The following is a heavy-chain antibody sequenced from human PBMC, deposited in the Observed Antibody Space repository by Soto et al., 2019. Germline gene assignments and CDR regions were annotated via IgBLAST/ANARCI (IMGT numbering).Heavy chain of an antibody. CDR2: INAGNGNT. D-gene: IGHD3-22*01. CDR3: ARDYFDRSGLYGMDL. Sequence: GASVKVSCKASGYTFTSYAMHWVRQAPGQRLEWMGWINAGNGNTKYSQKFQGRVTITRDTSASTAYMELSSLRSEDTAVYYCARDYFDRSGLYGMDLWGQGTTVTVSS. CDR1: GYTFTSYA. J-gene: IGHJ6*02. V-gene: IGHV1-3*01.